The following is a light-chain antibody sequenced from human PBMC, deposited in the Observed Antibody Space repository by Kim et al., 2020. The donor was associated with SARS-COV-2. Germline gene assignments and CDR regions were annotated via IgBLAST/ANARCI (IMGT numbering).Light chain of an antibody. CDR1: SSDVDTYSR. CDR3: SSYTSSNIYV. Sequence: GQSITISCPGTSSDVDTYSRVSWYQQSPGTAPRLLIYEVNDRPSGVPDRFSGSKSGNTASLTISGLQAGDEADYYCSSYTSSNIYVFGTGTKVTVL. V-gene: IGLV2-18*02. CDR2: EVN. J-gene: IGLJ1*01.